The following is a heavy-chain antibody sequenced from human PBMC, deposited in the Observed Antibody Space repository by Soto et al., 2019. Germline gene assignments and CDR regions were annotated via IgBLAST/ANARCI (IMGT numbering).Heavy chain of an antibody. CDR3: NGGGSSGY. CDR2: ISRDGGTK. CDR1: GFTVSTYG. J-gene: IGHJ4*02. D-gene: IGHD2-8*01. V-gene: IGHV3-30*03. Sequence: QVQLVESGGGVVQPGRSLRLSCAVSGFTVSTYGMPWVRQAPGKGLAWVAVISRDGGTKYYADSVKGRFTISRDNSRNTLFLEMNSLRSDDMEVYCCNGGGSSGYWGQGTLVTVSS.